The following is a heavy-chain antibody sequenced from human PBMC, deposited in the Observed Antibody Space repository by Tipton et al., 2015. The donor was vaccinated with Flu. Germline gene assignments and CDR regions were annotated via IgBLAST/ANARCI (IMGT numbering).Heavy chain of an antibody. CDR3: AASSGYYLATFDL. CDR1: GFIVTTNY. CDR2: MHSGGGT. J-gene: IGHJ3*01. Sequence: SLRLSCAASGFIVTTNYMTWVRQAPGKGLDWVSVMHSGGGTYYADSVKGRFTISRDKSKNTLFLQIDSLRADDTAVYYCAASSGYYLATFDLWGQGTMVTVSS. D-gene: IGHD3-22*01. V-gene: IGHV3-53*01.